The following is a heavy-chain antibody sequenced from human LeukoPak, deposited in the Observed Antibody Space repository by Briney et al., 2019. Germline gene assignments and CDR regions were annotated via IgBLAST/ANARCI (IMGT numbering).Heavy chain of an antibody. J-gene: IGHJ4*02. CDR3: AKMGLKQWPYNYFDY. D-gene: IGHD6-19*01. Sequence: PSETLSLTCTVSGVSFSNDYWSWIRQAPGRGLEWIGYVCHTGKTNYNPALNSRLSMSVDTSKNQFFLKMTSVTAADTAVYYCAKMGLKQWPYNYFDYWGQGTLVTVSS. V-gene: IGHV4-59*01. CDR2: VCHTGKT. CDR1: GVSFSNDY.